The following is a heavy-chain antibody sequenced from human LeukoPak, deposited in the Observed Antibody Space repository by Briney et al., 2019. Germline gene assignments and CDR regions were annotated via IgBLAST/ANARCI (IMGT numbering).Heavy chain of an antibody. J-gene: IGHJ4*02. Sequence: SETLSLTCAVYGGSFSNYYWTWIRQPPGRGLEWIGEINHSGSANYNPSLKSRVTILIDTSKNQFSLNLNSVTAADTAVYYCARVEYSYAPRDYWGQGTLVTVSS. CDR3: ARVEYSYAPRDY. V-gene: IGHV4-34*01. CDR2: INHSGSA. D-gene: IGHD5-18*01. CDR1: GGSFSNYY.